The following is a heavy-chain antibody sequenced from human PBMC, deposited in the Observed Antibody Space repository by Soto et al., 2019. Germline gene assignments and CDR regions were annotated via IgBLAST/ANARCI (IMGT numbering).Heavy chain of an antibody. D-gene: IGHD1-1*01. Sequence: GGSLRLSCAASGFTFSSYEMNWVRQAPGKGLEWVSYISSSGSTIYYADSVKGRFTISRDNAKNSLYLQMNSLRAEDTAVYYCARDLGGMTRPVWGQGTLVTAPQ. CDR1: GFTFSSYE. CDR2: ISSSGSTI. CDR3: ARDLGGMTRPV. V-gene: IGHV3-48*03. J-gene: IGHJ4*02.